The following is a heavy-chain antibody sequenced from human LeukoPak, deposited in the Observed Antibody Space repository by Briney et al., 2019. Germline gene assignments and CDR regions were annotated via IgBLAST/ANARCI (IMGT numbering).Heavy chain of an antibody. CDR3: ASSFPGIAAAGSFDY. V-gene: IGHV4-61*02. J-gene: IGHJ4*02. D-gene: IGHD6-13*01. Sequence: PSETLSLTCTVSGGSISSGSYYWSWIRQPAGKGLEWIGRIYTSGSTNYNPSLKSRVTISVDTSKNQFSLKLGSVTAADTAVYYCASSFPGIAAAGSFDYWGQGTLVTVSS. CDR1: GGSISSGSYY. CDR2: IYTSGST.